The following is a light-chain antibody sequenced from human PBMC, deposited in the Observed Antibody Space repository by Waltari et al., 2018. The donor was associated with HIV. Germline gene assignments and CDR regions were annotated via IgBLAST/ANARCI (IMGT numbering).Light chain of an antibody. CDR2: ARN. CDR1: SLRSYY. CDR3: NSRDSSVNPLQVI. J-gene: IGLJ2*01. V-gene: IGLV3-19*01. Sequence: SSELTQDPAVSVALGQTVKITCQGDSLRSYYASWYQQKPGQAPVLVIYARNNRPSGIPDRFSGSSSGDTASLTITGAQAEDEAAYYCNSRDSSVNPLQVIFGGGTYVTVL.